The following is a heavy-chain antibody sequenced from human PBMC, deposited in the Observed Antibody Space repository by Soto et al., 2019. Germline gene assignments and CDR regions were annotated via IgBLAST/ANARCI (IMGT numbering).Heavy chain of an antibody. Sequence: EVQLVESGGDLVQPGGSLRLSCVASGFALSSFWMTWVRQAPGKGLEWVAKIKGDGSEQNYVDSVRGRFTISRDNAKNSEYLQMNSLRVDYTAVYYCTRNQVKADYWGQGTLVTVSS. CDR2: IKGDGSEQ. CDR3: TRNQVKADY. D-gene: IGHD3-22*01. J-gene: IGHJ4*02. V-gene: IGHV3-7*01. CDR1: GFALSSFW.